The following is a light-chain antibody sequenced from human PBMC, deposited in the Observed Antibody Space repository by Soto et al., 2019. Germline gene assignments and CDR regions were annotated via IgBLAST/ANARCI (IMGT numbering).Light chain of an antibody. CDR1: QGLKF. V-gene: IGKV1-12*01. Sequence: DIQMTQSPFSVSASVGDTVTITCRASQGLKFLAWYQQKPGKAPRLLIYEATNLQSGVPPRFSGSGPGTDFTLTISSLQPEDFATYFCQQANSFPITFGQGTRLEIK. J-gene: IGKJ5*01. CDR2: EAT. CDR3: QQANSFPIT.